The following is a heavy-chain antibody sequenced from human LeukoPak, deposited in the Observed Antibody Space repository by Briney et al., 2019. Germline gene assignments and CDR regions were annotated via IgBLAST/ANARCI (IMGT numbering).Heavy chain of an antibody. V-gene: IGHV4-61*02. CDR3: ARENDAFDI. CDR1: GGSISSGSYY. Sequence: SETLSLTCTVSGGSISSGSYYWSWIRQPAGKGLEWIGRIYTSGSTNYNPSLKSRVTISVDRSKNQFSLKLSSVTAADTAVYYCARENDAFDIWGQGTMVTVSS. J-gene: IGHJ3*02. CDR2: IYTSGST.